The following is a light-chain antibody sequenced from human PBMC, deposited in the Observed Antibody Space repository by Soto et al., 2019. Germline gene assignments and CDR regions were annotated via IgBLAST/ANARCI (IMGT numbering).Light chain of an antibody. CDR1: SSDVGNYNL. CDR2: EGS. Sequence: QSALTQPASVSGSPGQSITISCTGTSSDVGNYNLVSWYQQHPGKAPKLMIYEGSKRPSGVSNRFSGSKSGNTASLTISGLQAEDEADYYCCSYAGSIPYVFGGGTKLTVL. CDR3: CSYAGSIPYV. J-gene: IGLJ2*01. V-gene: IGLV2-23*01.